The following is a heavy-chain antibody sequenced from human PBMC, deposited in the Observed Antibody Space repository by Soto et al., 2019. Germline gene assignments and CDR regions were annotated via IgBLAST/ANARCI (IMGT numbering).Heavy chain of an antibody. CDR2: FDPEDGET. V-gene: IGHV1-24*01. Sequence: ASVKVSCKVSGYTLTELSMHWVRQAPGKGLEWMGGFDPEDGETIYAQKFQGRVTMAEDTSTDTAYMELSSLRSEDTAVYYCATDPLAYSSGWYVYWGQGTLVTVSS. CDR3: ATDPLAYSSGWYVY. CDR1: GYTLTELS. J-gene: IGHJ4*02. D-gene: IGHD6-19*01.